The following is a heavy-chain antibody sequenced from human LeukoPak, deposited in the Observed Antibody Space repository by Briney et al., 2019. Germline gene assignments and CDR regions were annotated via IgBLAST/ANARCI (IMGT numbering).Heavy chain of an antibody. CDR2: VSYDGTMI. D-gene: IGHD5-18*01. V-gene: IGHV3-30-3*01. CDR3: ARDRVQIWSYVGTFDS. CDR1: GFTFSSYT. J-gene: IGHJ4*02. Sequence: GGTLRLSCAASGFTFSSYTMHWVRQAPGKGLEWVALVSYDGTMINYADSVKGRFTMSRDISKNTLYLQMNSLKPEDTAVYYCARDRVQIWSYVGTFDSWGQGTLVTVSS.